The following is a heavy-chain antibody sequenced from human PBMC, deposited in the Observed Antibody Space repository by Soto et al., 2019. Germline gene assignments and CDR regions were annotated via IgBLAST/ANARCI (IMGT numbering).Heavy chain of an antibody. D-gene: IGHD3-22*01. CDR3: SRGHYYSSGYSYVGLDP. CDR1: GGTFSSYA. Sequence: SVKVSCKDSGGTFSSYAIRWVRQAPGQGLEWMGGIIPIFGTANYAQKFQARDTITADESTSTDYMELSSLSSEDTAVYYCSRGHYYSSGYSYVGLDPWGQGTLVTVSS. V-gene: IGHV1-69*13. J-gene: IGHJ5*02. CDR2: IIPIFGTA.